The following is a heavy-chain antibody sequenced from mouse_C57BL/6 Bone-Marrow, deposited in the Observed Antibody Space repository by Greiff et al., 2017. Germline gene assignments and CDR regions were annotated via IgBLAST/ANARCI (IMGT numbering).Heavy chain of an antibody. CDR2: IWGDGST. Sequence: QVQLKESRPGLVAPSQSLSITCTVSGFSLTSYGVSWVRQPPGTGLAWLGVIWGDGSTNYHSALISRLSISKDNSKSQVCLKLNSLQTDDAATYYCAKEANWDWYFDVWGTGTTVTGSS. CDR1: GFSLTSYG. CDR3: AKEANWDWYFDV. J-gene: IGHJ1*03. D-gene: IGHD4-1*01. V-gene: IGHV2-3*01.